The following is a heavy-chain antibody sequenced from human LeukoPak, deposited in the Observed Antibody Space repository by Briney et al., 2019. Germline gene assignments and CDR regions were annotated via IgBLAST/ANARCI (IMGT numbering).Heavy chain of an antibody. CDR3: ARDGIVMVVGTFDI. CDR2: ISGNGNTI. Sequence: TGGSLRLSCATSGFTFSDYYMSWIRQAPGKGLEWISYISGNGNTIYYADSVKGRFTISRDNAKNSLYLQMKSLRAEDTAVYYCARDGIVMVVGTFDIWGQGTMVTVSS. V-gene: IGHV3-11*01. CDR1: GFTFSDYY. J-gene: IGHJ3*02. D-gene: IGHD2-8*02.